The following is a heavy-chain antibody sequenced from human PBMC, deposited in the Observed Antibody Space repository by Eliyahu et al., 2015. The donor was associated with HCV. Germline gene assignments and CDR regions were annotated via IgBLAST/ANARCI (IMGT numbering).Heavy chain of an antibody. CDR3: ARMYYYDSSGYPPYFDY. D-gene: IGHD3-22*01. V-gene: IGHV1-2*02. Sequence: QVQLVQSGAEVKKPGASVKVSCKASGYTFTGYYMHWVRQAPGQGLEWMGWINPNSGGTNYAQKFQGRVTMTRDTSISTAYMELSRLRSDDTAVYYCARMYYYDSSGYPPYFDYWGQGTLVTVSS. CDR2: INPNSGGT. CDR1: GYTFTGYY. J-gene: IGHJ4*02.